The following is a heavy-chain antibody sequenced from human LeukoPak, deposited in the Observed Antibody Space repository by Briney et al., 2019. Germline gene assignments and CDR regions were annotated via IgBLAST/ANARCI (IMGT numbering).Heavy chain of an antibody. CDR1: GFPFSDTW. V-gene: IGHV3-15*01. D-gene: IGHD1-7*01. J-gene: IGHJ3*02. CDR2: IKSKTDGGTT. Sequence: GGSLRLSCAASGFPFSDTWMSWVRQAPGKGLEWVGHIKSKTDGGTTDYAAPVKGRFTISRDDSRNTVFLQMNSLKTEDTAVYYCTRGNWNYGNAFDIWGQGTMVTVSS. CDR3: TRGNWNYGNAFDI.